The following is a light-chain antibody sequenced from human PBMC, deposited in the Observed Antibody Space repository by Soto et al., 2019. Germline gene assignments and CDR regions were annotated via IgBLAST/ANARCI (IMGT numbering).Light chain of an antibody. Sequence: DIHVTQSPSSLSASVGDRVTITXQASQNINNYLNWYKQXPGRAPXXLIYDASNSEAGVPSRFRGSGSGTDFTFTIRRLKPEDIATYYCQHYENIPTFGQGTRVEIK. V-gene: IGKV1-33*01. CDR1: QNINNY. CDR2: DAS. CDR3: QHYENIPT. J-gene: IGKJ5*01.